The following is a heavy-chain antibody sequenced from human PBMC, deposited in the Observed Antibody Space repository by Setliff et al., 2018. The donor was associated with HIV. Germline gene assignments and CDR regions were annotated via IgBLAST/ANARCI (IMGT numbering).Heavy chain of an antibody. Sequence: PSETLSLTCTVPGDSIISSNWWSWIRQSPGKGLEWIGEMFHGGSTNYNPSLKSRVTISVDSSKNQFSLKLTSLTAADTAVYYCARDPKHSSSGDLEYWGQGTLVTVSS. V-gene: IGHV4-4*02. CDR1: GDSIISSNW. D-gene: IGHD3-22*01. J-gene: IGHJ4*02. CDR3: ARDPKHSSSGDLEY. CDR2: MFHGGST.